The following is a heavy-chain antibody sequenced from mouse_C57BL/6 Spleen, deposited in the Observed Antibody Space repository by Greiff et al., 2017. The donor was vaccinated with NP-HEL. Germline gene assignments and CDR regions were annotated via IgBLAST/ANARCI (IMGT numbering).Heavy chain of an antibody. CDR2: IDPSDSET. J-gene: IGHJ2*01. CDR1: GYTFTSYW. Sequence: QVQLKESGAELVRPGSSVKLSCKASGYTFTSYWMHWVKQRPIQGLEWIGNIDPSDSETHYNQKFKDKATLTVDKSSSTAYMQLSSLTSEDSAVYYCAREVGSSYVDYWGQGTTLTVSS. V-gene: IGHV1-52*01. D-gene: IGHD1-1*01. CDR3: AREVGSSYVDY.